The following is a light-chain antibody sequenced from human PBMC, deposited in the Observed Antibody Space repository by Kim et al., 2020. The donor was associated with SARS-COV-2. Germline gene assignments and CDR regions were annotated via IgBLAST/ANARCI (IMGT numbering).Light chain of an antibody. V-gene: IGLV1-51*01. CDR1: DYNIGNNY. J-gene: IGLJ3*02. Sequence: GQKVTTCWSGSDYNIGNNYVSWYQQLPGTAPKLLIYDNNNRPSGVPDRFSGSKSGTSATLGITGLQAGDEADYYCGAWDSSLSFWVFGGGTKLTVL. CDR3: GAWDSSLSFWV. CDR2: DNN.